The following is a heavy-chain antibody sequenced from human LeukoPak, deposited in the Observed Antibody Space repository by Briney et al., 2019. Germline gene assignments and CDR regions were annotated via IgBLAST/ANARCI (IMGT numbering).Heavy chain of an antibody. Sequence: SETLSLTCAVYGGSFSGYYWSWIRQPPGKGLEWIGEINHSGSTNYNPSLKSRVTISVDTSKNQFSLKLSSVTAADTAVYYCARDFYGDQGYYYYGMDVWGQGTTVTVSS. V-gene: IGHV4-34*01. D-gene: IGHD4-17*01. CDR2: INHSGST. CDR3: ARDFYGDQGYYYYGMDV. J-gene: IGHJ6*02. CDR1: GGSFSGYY.